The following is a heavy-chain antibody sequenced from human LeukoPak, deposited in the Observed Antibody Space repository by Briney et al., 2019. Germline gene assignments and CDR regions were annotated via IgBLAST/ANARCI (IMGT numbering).Heavy chain of an antibody. V-gene: IGHV1-2*02. D-gene: IGHD4-11*01. Sequence: ASVKDSCKASGYTFTGYYMHWVRQAPGQGLEWMGWINPNRCGTNYAQKFQGRVTITRDTSISTAYMELSRLRSDDTAVYYCARSPHLDYRVPYYYYMDVWGKGTTVTVSS. J-gene: IGHJ6*03. CDR1: GYTFTGYY. CDR3: ARSPHLDYRVPYYYYMDV. CDR2: INPNRCGT.